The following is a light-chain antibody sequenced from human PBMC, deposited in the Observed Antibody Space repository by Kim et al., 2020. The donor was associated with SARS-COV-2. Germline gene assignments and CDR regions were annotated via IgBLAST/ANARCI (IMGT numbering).Light chain of an antibody. V-gene: IGLV3-19*01. J-gene: IGLJ3*02. CDR3: SSRDSSGYHWV. Sequence: SSELTQDPAVSVALGQTVSITCRRDSLKTYYASWFQQQPGQAPVLVFYSKDNRPSGIPDRFSGSSSGDTATLTITRAQTEDEADYYCSSRDSSGYHWVFGGGTQLSVL. CDR2: SKD. CDR1: SLKTYY.